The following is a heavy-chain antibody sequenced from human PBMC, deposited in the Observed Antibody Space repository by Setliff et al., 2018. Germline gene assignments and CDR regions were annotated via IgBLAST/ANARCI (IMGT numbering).Heavy chain of an antibody. Sequence: ASVKVSCKASGYTFTGYYMHWVRQAPGQGLEWMGWMNPNSGNTGYAQKFQGRVTITRNTSISTAYMELSSLRSEDTAVYYCARVKVIVGATPRTYYMDVW. CDR2: MNPNSGNT. CDR3: ARVKVIVGATPRTYYMDV. D-gene: IGHD1-26*01. J-gene: IGHJ6*03. V-gene: IGHV1-8*03. CDR1: GYTFTGYY.